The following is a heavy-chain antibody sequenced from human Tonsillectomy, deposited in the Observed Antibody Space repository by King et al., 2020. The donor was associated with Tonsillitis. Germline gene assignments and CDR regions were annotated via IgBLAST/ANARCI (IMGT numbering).Heavy chain of an antibody. CDR1: GYTFTGYY. D-gene: IGHD3-22*01. Sequence: QLVQSGAEVKKPGASVKVSCKASGYTFTGYYMHWVRQAPGQGLEWMGWINPNSGGTNYAQKFQGRVTMTRDTSISTAYMELSRLRSDDTAVYYCASLSGLYYDSSGYYWDGMDVWGQGTTVAVSS. CDR2: INPNSGGT. V-gene: IGHV1-2*02. J-gene: IGHJ6*02. CDR3: ASLSGLYYDSSGYYWDGMDV.